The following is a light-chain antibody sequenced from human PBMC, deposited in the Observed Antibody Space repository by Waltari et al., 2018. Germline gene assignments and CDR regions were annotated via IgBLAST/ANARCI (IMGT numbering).Light chain of an antibody. V-gene: IGKV3-11*01. CDR1: QTVTTY. CDR3: QQRTNWPPLT. Sequence: EIVLTQSPATLSLSPGDRATLSCRASQTVTTYLAWYQQKPGQAPRLLIYDASNRAAGIPARCSGSGSETDFTLTISSLEPEDSAVYYCQQRTNWPPLTFGGGTKVEIK. J-gene: IGKJ4*01. CDR2: DAS.